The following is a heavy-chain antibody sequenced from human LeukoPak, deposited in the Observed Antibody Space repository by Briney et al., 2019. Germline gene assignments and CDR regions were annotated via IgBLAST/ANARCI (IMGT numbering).Heavy chain of an antibody. CDR1: GGSISSSSYY. V-gene: IGHV4-39*07. D-gene: IGHD3-3*01. CDR3: ARAGDVHTIFGVVTHYYYYYYMDV. Sequence: PSQTLSLTCTVSGGSISSSSYYWGWIRQPPGKGLEWIGSIYYSGSTYYNPSLKSRVTISVDTSKNQFSLKLSSVTAADTAVYYCARAGDVHTIFGVVTHYYYYYYMDVWGKGTTVTVSS. CDR2: IYYSGST. J-gene: IGHJ6*03.